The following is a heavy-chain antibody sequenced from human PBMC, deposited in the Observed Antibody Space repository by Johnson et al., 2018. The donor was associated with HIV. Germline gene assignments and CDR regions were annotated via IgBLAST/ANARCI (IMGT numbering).Heavy chain of an antibody. D-gene: IGHD3-10*01. CDR2: IGTAGDT. V-gene: IGHV3-13*01. J-gene: IGHJ3*02. CDR3: ARARGAPWDAFDI. CDR1: GFPFRDSA. Sequence: QLVESGGGVVQPGRSQRLSCAASGFPFRDSAMHWVRQAPGKGMEWVSAIGTAGDTYYPGSVKGRFTLSRENAKNSLYLQMNSLRAGDTAVYYCARARGAPWDAFDIWGQGTMVTVSS.